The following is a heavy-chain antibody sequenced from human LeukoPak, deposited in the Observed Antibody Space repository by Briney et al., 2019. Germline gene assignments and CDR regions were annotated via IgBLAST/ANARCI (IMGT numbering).Heavy chain of an antibody. CDR2: ISSSSSYI. V-gene: IGHV3-21*04. CDR3: AKDIYSSGWSALDY. J-gene: IGHJ4*02. D-gene: IGHD6-19*01. CDR1: GFTFSSYS. Sequence: GGSLRLSCAASGFTFSSYSINWVRQAPGKGLELVSSISSSSSYIYYADSVKGRFTISRDNAKNSLYLQMNSLRVEDTALYYCAKDIYSSGWSALDYWGQGTLVTVSS.